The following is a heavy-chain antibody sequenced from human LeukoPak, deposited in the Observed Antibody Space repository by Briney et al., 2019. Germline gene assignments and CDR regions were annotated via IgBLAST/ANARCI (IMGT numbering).Heavy chain of an antibody. CDR2: ISSDGSNK. D-gene: IGHD3-22*01. J-gene: IGHJ3*02. CDR1: GFTFSSDA. CDR3: ARDRGYYDSTTDAFDI. Sequence: GGSLRVSCAASGFTFSSDAMHCVRQAPGKGLEWVAVISSDGSNKYYADSVKGRFTIPRDNSKNTLYLQMNSLRAEDTAVYYCARDRGYYDSTTDAFDIRGQGTMVTVSS. V-gene: IGHV3-30-3*01.